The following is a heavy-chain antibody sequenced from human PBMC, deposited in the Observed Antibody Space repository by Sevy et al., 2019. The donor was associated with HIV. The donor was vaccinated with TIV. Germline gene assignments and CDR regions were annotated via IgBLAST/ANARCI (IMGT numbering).Heavy chain of an antibody. Sequence: SETLSLTCAVYGGSFSGYYWSWIRQPPGKGLEWIGEINHSGSTNYNPSLKSRVTISVDTSKNQFSLKLSSVTAADTAVYYCARVRYCTNGVCSATDYWGQGTLVTVSS. V-gene: IGHV4-34*01. D-gene: IGHD2-8*01. CDR3: ARVRYCTNGVCSATDY. CDR2: INHSGST. J-gene: IGHJ4*02. CDR1: GGSFSGYY.